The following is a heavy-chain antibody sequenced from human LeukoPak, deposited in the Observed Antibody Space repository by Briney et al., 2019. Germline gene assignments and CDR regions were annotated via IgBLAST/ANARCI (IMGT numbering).Heavy chain of an antibody. CDR3: ARSYSSSLNEFDP. CDR2: IHTSGNT. V-gene: IGHV4-61*09. D-gene: IGHD6-13*01. J-gene: IGHJ5*02. Sequence: PSETLSLTCTVSGGSISSGSYCWSWIRQPPGKGLEWIGHIHTSGNTNYNPSLKSRVTISVDTSKNQFSLMLSSLTAADTAVYYCARSYSSSLNEFDPWGQGTLVTVSS. CDR1: GGSISSGSYC.